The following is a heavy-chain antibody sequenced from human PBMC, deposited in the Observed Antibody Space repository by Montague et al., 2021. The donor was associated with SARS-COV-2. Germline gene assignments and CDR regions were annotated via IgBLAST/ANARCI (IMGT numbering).Heavy chain of an antibody. CDR3: ARSRYGDYYFDY. J-gene: IGHJ4*02. CDR2: ISAYNGNT. D-gene: IGHD4-17*01. Sequence: SVKVSCKASGYTFTSYGISWVRQAPGRGLEWMGWISAYNGNTNYAQKLQGRVTMTTDTSTSTAYMELRSLRSDDTAVYYCARSRYGDYYFDYWGQGTLVTVSS. V-gene: IGHV1-18*01. CDR1: GYTFTSYG.